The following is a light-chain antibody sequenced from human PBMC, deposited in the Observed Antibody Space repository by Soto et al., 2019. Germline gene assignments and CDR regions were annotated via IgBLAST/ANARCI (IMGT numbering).Light chain of an antibody. CDR1: SSDVGGYNY. CDR3: SSYTSSSTLV. V-gene: IGLV2-14*01. Sequence: QSALNQPTSVSGSPGQSITISCTGTSSDVGGYNYVSWYQQHPGKAPKLMIYDVSNRPSGVSNRFSGSKSGNTASLTISGLQAEDEADYYCSSYTSSSTLVFGTVTKLTAL. J-gene: IGLJ1*01. CDR2: DVS.